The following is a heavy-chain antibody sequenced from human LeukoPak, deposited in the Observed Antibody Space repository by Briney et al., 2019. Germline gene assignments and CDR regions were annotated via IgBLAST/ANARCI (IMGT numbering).Heavy chain of an antibody. V-gene: IGHV4-59*12. D-gene: IGHD1-1*01. CDR3: ARDRGTWNDDGFDY. CDR2: IYYSGST. CDR1: GGSISSYY. Sequence: PSETLSLTCTVSGGSISSYYWSWIRQPPGKGLEWIGYIYYSGSTNYNPSLKSRVTMSVDTSKNQFSLKLSSVTAADTAVYYCARDRGTWNDDGFDYWGQGTLVTVSS. J-gene: IGHJ4*02.